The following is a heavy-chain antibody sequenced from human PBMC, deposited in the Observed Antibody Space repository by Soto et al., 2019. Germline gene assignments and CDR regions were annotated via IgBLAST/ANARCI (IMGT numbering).Heavy chain of an antibody. J-gene: IGHJ4*02. CDR1: GFSFGGYP. CDR3: AKERYYGKYGNFDFDY. V-gene: IGHV3-23*01. Sequence: GGSLRLSCAASGFSFGGYPMAWVRQAPGKGLEWGSSISGRGRNTYHADSVKGRFTISRENSKNTLSLQMNSLRAEDTAIYYCAKERYYGKYGNFDFDYWGQGILVTVP. CDR2: ISGRGRNT. D-gene: IGHD3-22*01.